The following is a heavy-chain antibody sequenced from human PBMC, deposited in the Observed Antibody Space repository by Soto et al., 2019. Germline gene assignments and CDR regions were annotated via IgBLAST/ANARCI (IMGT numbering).Heavy chain of an antibody. CDR1: GGSISSYY. J-gene: IGHJ4*02. CDR2: IYYSGST. CDR3: ARHPSSLITWDIPDFDY. Sequence: SETLSLTCTVSGGSISSYYWSWIRQPPGKGLEWIGYIYYSGSTNYNPSLKSRVTISVDTSKNQFSLNLSSVTAADKAVYSCARHPSSLITWDIPDFDYWGQGTLVPVSS. D-gene: IGHD7-27*01. V-gene: IGHV4-59*01.